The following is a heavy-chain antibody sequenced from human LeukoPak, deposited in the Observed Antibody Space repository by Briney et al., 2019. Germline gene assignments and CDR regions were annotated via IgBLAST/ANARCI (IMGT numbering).Heavy chain of an antibody. Sequence: SVKVSCKASGGTFSSYAISWVRQAPGQGLEWMGGIIPIFGTANYAQKFQGRVTITADESTSTAYMELSSLRFEDTAVYYCARERDCSGGSCYEYWGQGTLVTVSS. CDR2: IIPIFGTA. CDR1: GGTFSSYA. V-gene: IGHV1-69*13. CDR3: ARERDCSGGSCYEY. J-gene: IGHJ4*02. D-gene: IGHD2-15*01.